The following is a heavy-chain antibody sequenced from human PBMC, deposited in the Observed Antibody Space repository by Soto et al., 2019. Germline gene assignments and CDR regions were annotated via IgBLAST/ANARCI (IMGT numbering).Heavy chain of an antibody. D-gene: IGHD6-19*01. CDR2: IIPIFGTA. CDR1: GGTFSSYA. J-gene: IGHJ6*02. Sequence: SVKVACKASGGTFSSYAISWVRQAPGQGLEWMGGIIPIFGTANYAQKFQGRVTITADESTSTAYMELSSLRSEDTAVYYCARAKVALARLFSYYGMDGWGQGTTV. V-gene: IGHV1-69*13. CDR3: ARAKVALARLFSYYGMDG.